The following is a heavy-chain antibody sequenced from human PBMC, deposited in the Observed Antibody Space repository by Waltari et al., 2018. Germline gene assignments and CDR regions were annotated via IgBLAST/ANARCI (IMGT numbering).Heavy chain of an antibody. Sequence: QVQLQESGPGLVKPSQTLSLTCTVSGGSISSGSYYWSWIRQPAGKGLEWIGYIYTSGSTNYNPSLKSRVTISVDTSKNQFSLKLSSVTAADTAVYYCARDRYGGNSPVGYWGQGTLVTVSS. J-gene: IGHJ4*02. CDR2: IYTSGST. CDR3: ARDRYGGNSPVGY. CDR1: GGSISSGSYY. V-gene: IGHV4-61*09. D-gene: IGHD2-21*02.